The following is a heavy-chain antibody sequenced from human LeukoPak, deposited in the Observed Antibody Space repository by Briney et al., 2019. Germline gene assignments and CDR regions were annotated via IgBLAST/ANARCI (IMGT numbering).Heavy chain of an antibody. V-gene: IGHV3-23*01. J-gene: IGHJ4*02. D-gene: IGHD5-12*01. CDR1: GFTFSNYA. CDR2: ISVSGGST. CDR3: AREWLRFNY. Sequence: PGGSLRLSCAASGFTFSNYAMTWVRQAPGKGLDWVSTISVSGGSTYYADSVKGRFTISRDNSKNTLYLQMNSLRAEDTAVYYCAREWLRFNYWGQGTLVTVSS.